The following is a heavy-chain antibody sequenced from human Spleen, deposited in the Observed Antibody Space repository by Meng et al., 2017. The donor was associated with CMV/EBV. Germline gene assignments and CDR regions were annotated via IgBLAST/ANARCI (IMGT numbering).Heavy chain of an antibody. CDR3: AKIMATSAWYFDL. J-gene: IGHJ2*01. Sequence: LSLTCAAFGFPFSRDWMSWVRQAPGKGLEWVSVIYSGGTNTYYADSVKGRFTISRDNSKNTLYLQMNSLRAEDTALYYCAKIMATSAWYFDLWGRGTLVTVSS. CDR2: IYSGGTNT. D-gene: IGHD5-24*01. CDR1: GFPFSRDW. V-gene: IGHV3-23*03.